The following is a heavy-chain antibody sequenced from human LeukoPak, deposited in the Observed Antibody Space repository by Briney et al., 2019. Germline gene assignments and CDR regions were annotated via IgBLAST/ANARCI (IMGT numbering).Heavy chain of an antibody. Sequence: SETLSLTCAVYGGSFSGYYWSWIRQPPGKGLEWIGEINHSGSTNYNPSLKSRVTISVDTSKNQFSLKLSSVTAADTAVYYCARRGTMVRGVLQTWGRGTLVTVSS. CDR1: GGSFSGYY. CDR2: INHSGST. V-gene: IGHV4-34*01. D-gene: IGHD3-10*01. J-gene: IGHJ5*02. CDR3: ARRGTMVRGVLQT.